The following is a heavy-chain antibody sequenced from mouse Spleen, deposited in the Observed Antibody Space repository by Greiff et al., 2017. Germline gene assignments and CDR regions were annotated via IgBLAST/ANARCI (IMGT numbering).Heavy chain of an antibody. V-gene: IGHV1-7*01. D-gene: IGHD2-3*01. J-gene: IGHJ2*01. Sequence: VKLMESGAELAKPGASVKMSCKASGYTFTSYWMHWVKQRPGQGLEWIGYINPSTGYTEYNQKFKDKATLTADKSSSTAYMQLSSLTYEDSAVYYCARSRGLLLFFDYWGQGTTLTVSS. CDR1: GYTFTSYW. CDR2: INPSTGYT. CDR3: ARSRGLLLFFDY.